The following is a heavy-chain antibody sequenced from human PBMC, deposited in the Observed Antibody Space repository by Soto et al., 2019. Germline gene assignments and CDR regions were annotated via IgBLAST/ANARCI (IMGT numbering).Heavy chain of an antibody. J-gene: IGHJ4*02. Sequence: GGSLRLSCEVSGTTLNDYAMHWVRQAPGKGLEWVGFISLDGSDKYYADSVKGRFTISRDDSKNTLYLQMNSLRAEDTAVYYCAKDRPHFDFWGQGTLVTVSS. CDR2: ISLDGSDK. V-gene: IGHV3-30-3*01. CDR1: GTTLNDYA. CDR3: AKDRPHFDF.